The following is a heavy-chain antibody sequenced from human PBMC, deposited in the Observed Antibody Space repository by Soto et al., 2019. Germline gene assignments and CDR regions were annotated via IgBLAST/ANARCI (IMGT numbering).Heavy chain of an antibody. Sequence: ADALSLTCSGSGGSFSGSYWIWIRQPPGKGLEWIGYSYYSGTTVYNPSLKSRVSISVDTSKKHVSLRLNSVTAADTAVYYCVRGDADVWEVRYWGQGILVIGSS. CDR3: VRGDADVWEVRY. CDR1: GGSFSGSY. V-gene: IGHV4-59*13. J-gene: IGHJ4*02. D-gene: IGHD1-26*01. CDR2: SYYSGTT.